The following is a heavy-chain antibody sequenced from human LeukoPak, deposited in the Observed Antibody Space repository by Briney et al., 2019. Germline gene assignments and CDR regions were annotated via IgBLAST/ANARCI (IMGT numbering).Heavy chain of an antibody. D-gene: IGHD3-22*01. CDR3: ARDSSGYYYGSEAFDI. V-gene: IGHV5-51*01. J-gene: IGHJ3*02. Sequence: GESLKISCKGSGYSFTGYWIGWVRQMPGKGLEWMGIIYPGDSDTRYSPSFQGQVTISADKSISTAYLQWSSLKASDTAMYYCARDSSGYYYGSEAFDIWGQGTMVTVSS. CDR2: IYPGDSDT. CDR1: GYSFTGYW.